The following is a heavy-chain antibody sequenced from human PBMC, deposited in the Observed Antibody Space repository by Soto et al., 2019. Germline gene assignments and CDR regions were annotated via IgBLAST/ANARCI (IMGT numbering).Heavy chain of an antibody. J-gene: IGHJ4*02. CDR2: IWYDGSDK. CDR3: ARDSVVAASVSFDY. CDR1: GFNFSIYG. V-gene: IGHV3-33*01. Sequence: QVRLVESGGGVVQPGRSLRLSCAASGFNFSIYGMHWVRQAPGKGLEWVAVIWYDGSDKYYADSVKGRFTISRDNSKNPVYLQMTTLRAEDTAVYYCARDSVVAASVSFDYWGQGTLVTVSS. D-gene: IGHD2-15*01.